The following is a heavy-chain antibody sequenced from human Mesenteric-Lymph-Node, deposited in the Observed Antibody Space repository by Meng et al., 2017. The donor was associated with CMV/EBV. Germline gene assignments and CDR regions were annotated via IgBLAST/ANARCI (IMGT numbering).Heavy chain of an antibody. CDR1: GFAVSSSY. CDR3: ARVIHDYGDYGRFDY. D-gene: IGHD4-17*01. Sequence: GGSLRLSCATSGFAVSSSYMTWVRQAPGKGLEWVSVIYSGGSTYYADSVKGRFTISRDNSKNTWYLQMNSLRVEDTAVYYCARVIHDYGDYGRFDYWGQGTLVTVSS. J-gene: IGHJ4*02. CDR2: IYSGGST. V-gene: IGHV3-66*02.